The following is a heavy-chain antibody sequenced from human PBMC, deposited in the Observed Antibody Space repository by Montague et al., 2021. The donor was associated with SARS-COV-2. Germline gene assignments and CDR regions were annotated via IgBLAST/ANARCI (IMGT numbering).Heavy chain of an antibody. J-gene: IGHJ4*02. D-gene: IGHD1-26*01. V-gene: IGHV4-59*02. Sequence: SETLSLTCTVSGHSVSHDFWTWIRQPPGKGLEWIGYVYYSRSSSYNPSRRGRVSIAVDTSKNQFSLRLSTVTAADTAIYYCVRDPAPSGSGTFYDYWGQGTLVAVSS. CDR2: VYYSRSS. CDR1: GHSVSHDF. CDR3: VRDPAPSGSGTFYDY.